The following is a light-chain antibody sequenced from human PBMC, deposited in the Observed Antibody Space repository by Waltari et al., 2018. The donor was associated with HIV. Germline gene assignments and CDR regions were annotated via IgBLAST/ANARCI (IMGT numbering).Light chain of an antibody. CDR1: KLGDTY. V-gene: IGLV3-1*01. CDR2: QEN. J-gene: IGLJ2*01. Sequence: SYDLTQTPSVSVSPGQTATISCTGPKLGDTYTSWYQQKTGQAPLLITYQENKRPPGSAERFSGSSSGTTATLVIDGVQTRDEANYFCQAWASDTVVFGGGTTLTVL. CDR3: QAWASDTVV.